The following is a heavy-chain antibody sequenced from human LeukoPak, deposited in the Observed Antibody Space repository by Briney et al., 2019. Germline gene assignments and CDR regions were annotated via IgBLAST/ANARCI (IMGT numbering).Heavy chain of an antibody. CDR1: SGSFSGYF. J-gene: IGHJ2*01. V-gene: IGHV4-34*01. D-gene: IGHD1-26*01. Sequence: PSETLSLTCAVYSGSFSGYFWNWLRQPPGKGLEWIGEINHSGGTNYNPSLKSQVTISFDTSKNQFSLKLISVTAADTAVYYCARGRALVDWGRGTLVTVSS. CDR2: INHSGGT. CDR3: ARGRALVD.